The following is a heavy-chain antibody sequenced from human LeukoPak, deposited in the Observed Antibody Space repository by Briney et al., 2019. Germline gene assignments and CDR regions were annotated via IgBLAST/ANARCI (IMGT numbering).Heavy chain of an antibody. V-gene: IGHV3-48*01. Sequence: GGSLSLSCAASGFTFSTYSMNWVRQAPGKGLEWVSYITGSSSTIYYADSVKGRFTISRDNAKNSLYLQMNSLRAEDTAVYYCARRFDSWGQGTLVTVSS. J-gene: IGHJ4*02. CDR3: ARRFDS. CDR1: GFTFSTYS. CDR2: ITGSSSTI.